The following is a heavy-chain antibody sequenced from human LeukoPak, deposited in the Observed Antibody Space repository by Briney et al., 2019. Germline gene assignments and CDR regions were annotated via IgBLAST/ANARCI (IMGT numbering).Heavy chain of an antibody. CDR3: ARDVLAYCGSTSCNTNDY. Sequence: GGSLRLSCAASGFTFSSYSMNWVRQAPGKGLEWVSSISSSSSYIYYADSVKGRFTISRDNAKNSLYLQMNSLRAEDTAVYYCARDVLAYCGSTSCNTNDYWGQGTLVTVSS. V-gene: IGHV3-21*01. CDR2: ISSSSSYI. CDR1: GFTFSSYS. D-gene: IGHD2-2*01. J-gene: IGHJ4*02.